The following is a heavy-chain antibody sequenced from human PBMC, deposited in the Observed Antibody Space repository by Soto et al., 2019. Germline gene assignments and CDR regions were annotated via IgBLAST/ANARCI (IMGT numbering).Heavy chain of an antibody. D-gene: IGHD5-18*01. Sequence: PSETLSLTCTVSGDSISSNNNYWSWIRQPPGEGLEWIGFISYSGTTSYSPSLKSRVAISLDTSKNQFFLSLISVTAADTSVYYCARGRGYSYGLDPWGQGTLVTVSS. CDR2: ISYSGTT. V-gene: IGHV4-30-4*01. CDR1: GDSISSNNNY. CDR3: ARGRGYSYGLDP. J-gene: IGHJ5*02.